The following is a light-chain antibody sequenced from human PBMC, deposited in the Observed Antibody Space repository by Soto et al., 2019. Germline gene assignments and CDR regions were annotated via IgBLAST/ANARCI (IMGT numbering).Light chain of an antibody. CDR1: SSNIGAGYD. CDR3: QSYDTSLTAPYV. Sequence: QSVLTQPPSVSGAPGQRVTISCAGSSSNIGAGYDVYWYQHLPRTAPKLLIYGNNNRPSGVPDRFSGSKSGTSASLAITGLQAEDEALYYCQSYDTSLTAPYVFGTGTKLTDL. J-gene: IGLJ1*01. CDR2: GNN. V-gene: IGLV1-40*01.